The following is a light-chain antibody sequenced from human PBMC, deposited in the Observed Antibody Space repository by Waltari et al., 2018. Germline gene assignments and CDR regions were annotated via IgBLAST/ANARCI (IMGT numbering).Light chain of an antibody. CDR2: SNF. J-gene: IGLJ1*01. V-gene: IGLV1-40*01. CDR1: SSNIGGGYA. CDR3: QSYDSSLRDV. Sequence: QSVLTQPPSVSGAPGQRVTISCTGSSSNIGGGYAVHWYQQLPGTAPKLLIYSNFNRPSGVPDRFSGSKSGTSAFLAISGLQAEDEADYYCQSYDSSLRDVFGTGTKVTVL.